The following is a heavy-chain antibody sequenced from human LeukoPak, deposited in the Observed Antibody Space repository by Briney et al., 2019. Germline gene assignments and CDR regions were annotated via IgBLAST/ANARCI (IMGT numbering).Heavy chain of an antibody. J-gene: IGHJ4*02. V-gene: IGHV4-34*01. CDR2: INHSGST. Sequence: KASETLSLTCAVYGGSFSGYYWSWIRQPPGKGLEWIGEINHSGSTNYNPSLKSRVTISVDTSKNQFSLKVRSVTAADTAVYYCARGYCTNAVCSLGPTQAWGQGTLVTVSS. D-gene: IGHD2-8*01. CDR1: GGSFSGYY. CDR3: ARGYCTNAVCSLGPTQA.